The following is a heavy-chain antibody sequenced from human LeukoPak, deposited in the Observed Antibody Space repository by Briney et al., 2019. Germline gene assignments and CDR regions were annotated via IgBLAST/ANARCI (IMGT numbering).Heavy chain of an antibody. J-gene: IGHJ4*02. Sequence: GSLRLSCAASRFNFNNYAMHWVRQAPGKGLEWVAFIRYDGSNKYYADSVKGRFTISRDNSKNTLYLQMNSLRAEDTAVYYCAKDPRYGFGDLDYWGQGTLVTVPS. V-gene: IGHV3-30*02. CDR3: AKDPRYGFGDLDY. D-gene: IGHD3-10*01. CDR1: RFNFNNYA. CDR2: IRYDGSNK.